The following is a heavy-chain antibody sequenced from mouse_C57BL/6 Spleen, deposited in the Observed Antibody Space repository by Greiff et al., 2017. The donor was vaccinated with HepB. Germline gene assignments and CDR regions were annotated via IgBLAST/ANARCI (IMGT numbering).Heavy chain of an antibody. D-gene: IGHD3-3*01. J-gene: IGHJ2*01. CDR2: IDPETGGT. CDR1: GYTFTDYE. V-gene: IGHV1-15*01. CDR3: TRGGDAYFDY. Sequence: QVQLKESGAELVRPGASVTLSCKASGYTFTDYEMHWVKQTPVHGLEWIGAIDPETGGTAYNQKFKGKAILTADKSSSTAYMELRSLTSEDSAVYYCTRGGDAYFDYWGQGTTLTVSS.